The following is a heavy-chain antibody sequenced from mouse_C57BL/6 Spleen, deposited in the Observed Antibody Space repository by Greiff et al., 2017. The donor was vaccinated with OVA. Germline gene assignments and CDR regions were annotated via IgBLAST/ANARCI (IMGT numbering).Heavy chain of an antibody. V-gene: IGHV5-4*01. CDR2: ISDGGSYT. J-gene: IGHJ1*03. CDR1: GFTFSSYA. Sequence: DVHLVESGGGLVKPGGSLKLSCAASGFTFSSYAMSWVRQTPEKRLEWVATISDGGSYTYYPDNVKGRFTISRDNAKNNLYLQMSHLKSEDTAMYYCARVYGSSFYWYFDVWGTGTTVTVSS. D-gene: IGHD1-1*01. CDR3: ARVYGSSFYWYFDV.